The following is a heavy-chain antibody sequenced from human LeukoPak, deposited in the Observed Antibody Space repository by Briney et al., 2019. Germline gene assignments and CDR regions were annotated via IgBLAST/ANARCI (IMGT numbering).Heavy chain of an antibody. CDR1: GFTFSSYT. Sequence: QSGGSLRLSCAASGFTFSSYTMNWVRQAPGKGLEWVSHISSSGGSTYYADSVEGRFTISRDNSKNTLYLQMNSLRAEDTAVYYCAKARQRAYYFDYWGQGTLVTVSS. CDR3: AKARQRAYYFDY. V-gene: IGHV3-23*01. J-gene: IGHJ4*02. CDR2: ISSSGGST.